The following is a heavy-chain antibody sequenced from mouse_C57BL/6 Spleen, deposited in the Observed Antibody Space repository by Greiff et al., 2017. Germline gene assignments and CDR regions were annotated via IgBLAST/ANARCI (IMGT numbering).Heavy chain of an antibody. V-gene: IGHV5-17*01. Sequence: EVQRVESGGGLVKPGGSLKLSCAASGFTFSDYDMHWVRQAPEKRLEWVAYICSGSSTFYYADTVKGRFTISRDNAKKTLFMQISSVWAEDTGMCYCAWAGDDYWDFEDWGTGTTLTVSS. CDR3: AWAGDDYWDFED. CDR2: ICSGSSTF. D-gene: IGHD2-3*01. J-gene: IGHJ1*03. CDR1: GFTFSDYD.